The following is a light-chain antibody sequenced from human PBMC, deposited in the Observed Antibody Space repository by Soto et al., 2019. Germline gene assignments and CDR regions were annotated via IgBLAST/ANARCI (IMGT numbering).Light chain of an antibody. Sequence: SVLTQPPSASGTPGQRVTISCSGSSSNIGSNTVNWYQQLPGTAPKLLIYTNNQRPSGVPDRFSGSKSGTSASLAISGLRSEDEADYYCAAWDGSLKGVLFGGGTQLTVL. CDR3: AAWDGSLKGVL. CDR1: SSNIGSNT. CDR2: TNN. V-gene: IGLV1-44*01. J-gene: IGLJ2*01.